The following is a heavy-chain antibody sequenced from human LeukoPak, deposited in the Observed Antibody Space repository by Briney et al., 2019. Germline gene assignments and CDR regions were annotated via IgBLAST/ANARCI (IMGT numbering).Heavy chain of an antibody. CDR3: AKDLEAGFWSGYPFYYGMDV. CDR2: ISGSGGST. D-gene: IGHD3-3*01. J-gene: IGHJ6*02. Sequence: GGSLRLSCAASGFTFSSYAMSWVRQAPGKGLEWVSAISGSGGSTYYADSVKGRFTISRDNSKNTLYLQMNSLRAEDTAVYYCAKDLEAGFWSGYPFYYGMDVWGLGTTVTVSS. V-gene: IGHV3-23*01. CDR1: GFTFSSYA.